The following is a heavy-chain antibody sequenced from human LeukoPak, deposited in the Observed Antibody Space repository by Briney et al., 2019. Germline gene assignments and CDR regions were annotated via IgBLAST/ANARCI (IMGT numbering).Heavy chain of an antibody. CDR3: ARHSLPYCSGGTCYGDNDAFDI. Sequence: SETLSLTCTVSGGSISSSSYYWGWIRQPPGKGLEWIGSIYYSGGTYYYPSLKSRVTISVDTSKNQFSLKLTSVTAADTAVHYCARHSLPYCSGGTCYGDNDAFDIWGQGTMVTISS. V-gene: IGHV4-39*01. D-gene: IGHD2-15*01. CDR2: IYYSGGT. J-gene: IGHJ3*02. CDR1: GGSISSSSYY.